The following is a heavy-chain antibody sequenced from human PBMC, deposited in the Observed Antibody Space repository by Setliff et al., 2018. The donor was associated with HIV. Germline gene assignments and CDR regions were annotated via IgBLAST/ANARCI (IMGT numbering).Heavy chain of an antibody. Sequence: SGSTLVNPTQTPTLTCTFSGFSLSATSMGVGWVRQPPGKALEWLALIYWDDDKRYSPSLESSLTIAKDTSKNQVVLTMTNMDSVDTATYYGTHRRRDGFIPYWGQGTRVTAPQ. V-gene: IGHV2-5*02. CDR1: GFSLSATSMG. CDR3: THRRRDGFIPY. J-gene: IGHJ4*02. D-gene: IGHD2-21*02. CDR2: IYWDDDK.